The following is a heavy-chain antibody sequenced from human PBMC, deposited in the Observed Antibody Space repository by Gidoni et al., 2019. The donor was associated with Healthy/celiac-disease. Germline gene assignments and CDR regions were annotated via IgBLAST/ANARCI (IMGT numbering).Heavy chain of an antibody. Sequence: QVQLQESGPGLVKPSETLSLTCTVSGGSISSYYWSWIRQPPGKGLEWIGYIYYSGSTNYNPSLKSRVTISVDTSKNQFSLKLSSVTAADTAVYYCARHALIPGYYLAFDIWGQGTMVTVSS. V-gene: IGHV4-59*08. D-gene: IGHD3-10*01. CDR3: ARHALIPGYYLAFDI. CDR1: GGSISSYY. J-gene: IGHJ3*02. CDR2: IYYSGST.